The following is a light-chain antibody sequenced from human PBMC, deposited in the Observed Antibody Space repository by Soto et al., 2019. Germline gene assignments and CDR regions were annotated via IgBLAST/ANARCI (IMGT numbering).Light chain of an antibody. CDR2: GAS. Sequence: EIVLTQSPGTLSLSPGERATLSCRASQSVSSSYLAWYQHKPGQAPRLLIYGASSRATGIPDRFSGSGSGRDFTLTMSRVEPEEVGVYYCQQYGSASWTFGQGTKVDVK. CDR1: QSVSSSY. V-gene: IGKV3-20*01. J-gene: IGKJ1*01. CDR3: QQYGSASWT.